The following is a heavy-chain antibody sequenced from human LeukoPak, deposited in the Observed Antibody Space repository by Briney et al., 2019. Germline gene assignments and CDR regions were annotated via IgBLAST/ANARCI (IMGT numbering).Heavy chain of an antibody. D-gene: IGHD2-2*01. CDR1: GGTFSSYA. J-gene: IGHJ6*03. Sequence: ASVKVSCKASGGTFSSYAISWVRQAPGQGLEWMGGIIPIFGTANYAQKFQGRVTITTDESTSTAYMELSSLRSEDTAVYYCARSSGLRDCSSTSCYTRWAYYYYMDVWGKGTTVTVSS. CDR3: ARSSGLRDCSSTSCYTRWAYYYYMDV. CDR2: IIPIFGTA. V-gene: IGHV1-69*05.